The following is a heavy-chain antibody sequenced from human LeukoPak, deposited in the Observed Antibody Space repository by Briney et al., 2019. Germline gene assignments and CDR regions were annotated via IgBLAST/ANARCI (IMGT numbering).Heavy chain of an antibody. CDR1: GFTLSGFW. Sequence: GGSLRLSCAASGFTLSGFWMHWLRQAPGKGLVWVSRIKYDGTSTSYADSVKGRFTISRDSAKNTLYLRMNSLRAEDTAVYYCAKSDWFDPWGQGTLVTVSS. V-gene: IGHV3-74*01. CDR2: IKYDGTST. CDR3: AKSDWFDP. J-gene: IGHJ5*02.